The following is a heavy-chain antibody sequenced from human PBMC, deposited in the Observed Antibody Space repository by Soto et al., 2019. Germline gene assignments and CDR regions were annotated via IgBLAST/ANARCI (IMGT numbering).Heavy chain of an antibody. Sequence: EVQLLESGGGLVQPGRSLRLSCAASGFSLTSNAMTWVRQAPGKGLEWVSAITGGGGGTQYYADSVKGRLTSSKDTCKTTVYLQMNSLRAEDTATYYGARGMAVIGKGVFDLWGRGTMVIVSS. CDR1: GFSLTSNA. CDR2: ITGGGGGTQ. J-gene: IGHJ3*01. V-gene: IGHV3-23*01. D-gene: IGHD6-19*01. CDR3: ARGMAVIGKGVFDL.